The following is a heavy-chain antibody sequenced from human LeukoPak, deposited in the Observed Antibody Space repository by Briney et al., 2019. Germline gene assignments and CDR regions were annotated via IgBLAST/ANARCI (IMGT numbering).Heavy chain of an antibody. J-gene: IGHJ4*02. CDR3: ARGEGETAMVTNLDY. V-gene: IGHV7-4-1*02. CDR2: INTNTGNP. CDR1: GYTFTTYG. Sequence: GASVKVSCKASGYTFTTYGMNWVRQAPGHGLEWMGWINTNTGNPTYAQGFTGRFVFSLDTSVSTAYLQISSLKAEDTAVYYCARGEGETAMVTNLDYWGQGTLVTVSS. D-gene: IGHD5-18*01.